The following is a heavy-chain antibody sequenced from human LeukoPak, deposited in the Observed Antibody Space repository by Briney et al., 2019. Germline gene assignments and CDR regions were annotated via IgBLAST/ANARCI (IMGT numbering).Heavy chain of an antibody. CDR3: ARGASVAGTSRYGLGFDY. V-gene: IGHV4-61*01. CDR2: IYYSGST. Sequence: SETLCLTCTVSGGSVSIGSYYCSWIRQPPGNGLEWIGSIYYSGSTNYNPSLKSRVTISVDTSKNQFSLKLSSVTAADTAVYYCARGASVAGTSRYGLGFDYWGQGTLVTVSS. J-gene: IGHJ4*02. D-gene: IGHD6-19*01. CDR1: GGSVSIGSYY.